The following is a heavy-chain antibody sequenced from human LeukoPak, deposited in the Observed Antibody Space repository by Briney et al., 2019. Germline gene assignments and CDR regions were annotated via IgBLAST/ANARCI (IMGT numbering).Heavy chain of an antibody. D-gene: IGHD3-22*01. Sequence: GGSLRLSCAASGFTFSSYAMSWVRQAPGKGLEWVSAISGSGGSTHYADSVKGRFTISRDNSKNTLYLQMNSLRAEDTAVYYCAKDRDYYDSSGYHPLDYWGQGTLVTVSS. V-gene: IGHV3-23*01. CDR2: ISGSGGST. CDR1: GFTFSSYA. J-gene: IGHJ4*02. CDR3: AKDRDYYDSSGYHPLDY.